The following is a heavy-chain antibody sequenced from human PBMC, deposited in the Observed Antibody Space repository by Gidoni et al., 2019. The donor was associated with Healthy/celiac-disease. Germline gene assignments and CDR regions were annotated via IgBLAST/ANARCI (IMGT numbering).Heavy chain of an antibody. Sequence: QVQLVESGGGLVKPGGSLRLSCAASGFTFSDYYMSWIRQAPGKGLEWVSYSSSSGSTIYYADSVKGRFTISRDNAKNSLYLQMNSLRAEDTAVYYCARDIGTTYYDYVWGSYRSRGDWFDPWGQGTLVTVSS. CDR3: ARDIGTTYYDYVWGSYRSRGDWFDP. D-gene: IGHD3-16*02. J-gene: IGHJ5*02. CDR1: GFTFSDYY. V-gene: IGHV3-11*01. CDR2: SSSSGSTI.